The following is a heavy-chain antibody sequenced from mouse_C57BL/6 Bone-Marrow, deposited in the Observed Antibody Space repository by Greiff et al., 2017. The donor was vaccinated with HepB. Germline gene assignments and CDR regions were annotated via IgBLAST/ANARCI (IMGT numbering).Heavy chain of an antibody. D-gene: IGHD2-3*01. CDR2: INPNNGGT. CDR1: GYTFTDYY. J-gene: IGHJ2*01. V-gene: IGHV1-26*01. CDR3: AKGGRWLLRYYFDY. Sequence: EVQLQQSGPELVKPGASVKISCKASGYTFTDYYMTWVKQSPGKSLEWIGDINPNNGGTSYNQKFKGKATLTVDKSSSTAYMELRSLTSEDSAVYYCAKGGRWLLRYYFDYWGQGTTLTVSS.